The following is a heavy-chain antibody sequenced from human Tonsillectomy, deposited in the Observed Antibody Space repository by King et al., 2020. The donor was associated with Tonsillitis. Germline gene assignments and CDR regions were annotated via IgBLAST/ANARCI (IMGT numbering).Heavy chain of an antibody. Sequence: VQLVESGAEVKKPGESLKISCKGSGYTFTNYWIAWVRQMPGKGLEWMGIIYPVDSDTRYSPSFRGQVTISADKSIRTAYLQGNSLKASDTAMYYCARHFDYGGDSDFWGQGALVTVSS. J-gene: IGHJ4*02. CDR2: IYPVDSDT. D-gene: IGHD4-23*01. V-gene: IGHV5-51*01. CDR3: ARHFDYGGDSDF. CDR1: GYTFTNYW.